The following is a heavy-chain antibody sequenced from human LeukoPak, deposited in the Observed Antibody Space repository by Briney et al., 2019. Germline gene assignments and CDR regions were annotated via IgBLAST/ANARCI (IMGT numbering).Heavy chain of an antibody. V-gene: IGHV1-18*01. Sequence: PSVKVSCKASGYTFTSYGISWVRQAPGPGLECMGWISAYNRNTNYAQKLQARVPMTTDTSTSTAYMELRSLKSDDTAVYYCARGYYDFWSGSHYFDYWGQGTLVTVSS. J-gene: IGHJ4*02. D-gene: IGHD3-3*01. CDR1: GYTFTSYG. CDR2: ISAYNRNT. CDR3: ARGYYDFWSGSHYFDY.